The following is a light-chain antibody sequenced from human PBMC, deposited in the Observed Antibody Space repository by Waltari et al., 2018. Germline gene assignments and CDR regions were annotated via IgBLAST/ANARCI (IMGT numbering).Light chain of an antibody. CDR3: QRYNGALFT. Sequence: DIQMTQSPSSLSASVGDRVTITCRASQGIRNNLVWYQQKPGKVPKLLIYGASTLQSGVPARFSGSGSGTDVTLTISSLQPEDVATYYCQRYNGALFTFGPGTKVDIK. CDR1: QGIRNN. V-gene: IGKV1-27*01. J-gene: IGKJ3*01. CDR2: GAS.